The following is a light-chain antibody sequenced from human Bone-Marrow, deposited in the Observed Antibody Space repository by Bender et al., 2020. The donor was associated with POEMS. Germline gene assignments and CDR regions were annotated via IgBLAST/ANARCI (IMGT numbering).Light chain of an antibody. CDR2: EVS. CDR3: SAYAGDNTVL. CDR1: TSNIGAGYD. V-gene: IGLV1-40*01. Sequence: QTLLTQPPSVSGAPGQRVTISCTGSTSNIGAGYDVHWYQQSVGTAPKLIISEVSRRPSGVPYRFTAYKSDNTASLVVSGLQPEDEADYYCSAYAGDNTVLFGGGTKLTVL. J-gene: IGLJ2*01.